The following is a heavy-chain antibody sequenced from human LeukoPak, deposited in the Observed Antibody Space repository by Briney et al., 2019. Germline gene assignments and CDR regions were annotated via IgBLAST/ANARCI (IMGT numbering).Heavy chain of an antibody. D-gene: IGHD2-2*01. CDR1: GGSISSYY. J-gene: IGHJ4*02. Sequence: SETLSLTCTVSGGSISSYYWSWIRQPPGKELEWIGYIYYSGRTYYNPSLKSRVTISVDTSKNQFSLKLSSVTAADTAVYYCARERCSSTSCYYYFDYWGQGTLVTVSS. CDR2: IYYSGRT. V-gene: IGHV4-59*12. CDR3: ARERCSSTSCYYYFDY.